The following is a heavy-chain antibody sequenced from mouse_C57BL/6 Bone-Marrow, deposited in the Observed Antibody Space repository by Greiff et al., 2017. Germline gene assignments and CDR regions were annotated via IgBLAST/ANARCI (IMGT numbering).Heavy chain of an antibody. V-gene: IGHV1-55*01. J-gene: IGHJ3*01. CDR2: IYPGSGST. CDR1: GYTFTSYW. Sequence: QVQLQQPGAELVKPGASVKMSCKASGYTFTSYWITWVKQRPGQGLEWIGDIYPGSGSTNYNEKFKSKATLTVDTSPSTAYMQLSSLPSEDSAVYYCAWDHGAWFAYWGQGTLVTVSA. CDR3: AWDHGAWFAY. D-gene: IGHD1-2*01.